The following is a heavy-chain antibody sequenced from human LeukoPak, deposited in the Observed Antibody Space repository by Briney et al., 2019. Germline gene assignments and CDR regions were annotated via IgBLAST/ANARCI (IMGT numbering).Heavy chain of an antibody. V-gene: IGHV4-30-4*01. Sequence: SETLSLTCTVSGGSISRGDYCWSWIRQPPGKGLEWIGYIYYSGSTYYNPSLKGRVTISVDTSKNQFSLKLSSVTAADTAVYYCARVETVGAIDYWGQGTLVTVSS. CDR2: IYYSGST. CDR3: ARVETVGAIDY. CDR1: GGSISRGDYC. D-gene: IGHD1-26*01. J-gene: IGHJ4*02.